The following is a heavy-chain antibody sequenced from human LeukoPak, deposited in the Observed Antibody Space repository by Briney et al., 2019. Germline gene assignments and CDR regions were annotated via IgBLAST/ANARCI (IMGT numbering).Heavy chain of an antibody. CDR2: ISSSSIYI. J-gene: IGHJ4*02. Sequence: TGGSLRLSCAASGFTFSSYTMNWVRQAPGKGLEWVSSISSSSIYIYYADSVKGRFTISRDNAKNSVYLQMNSLRAEDTAVYYCAKDPILSGYDFWGQGTLVTVSS. CDR1: GFTFSSYT. CDR3: AKDPILSGYDF. D-gene: IGHD5-12*01. V-gene: IGHV3-21*01.